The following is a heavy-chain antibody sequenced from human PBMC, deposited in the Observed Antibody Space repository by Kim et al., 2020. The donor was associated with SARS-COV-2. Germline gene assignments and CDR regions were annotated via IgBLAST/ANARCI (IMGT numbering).Heavy chain of an antibody. J-gene: IGHJ5*02. CDR2: IYYSGST. CDR3: ARLGVRGGYVSNWFDP. CDR1: GGSISSSSYY. Sequence: SETLSLTCTVSGGSISSSSYYWGWIRQPPGKGLEWIGSIYYSGSTYYNPSLKSRVTISVDTSKNQFSLKLSSVTAADTAVYYCARLGVRGGYVSNWFDPWGQGTLVTVSS. D-gene: IGHD3-10*01. V-gene: IGHV4-39*01.